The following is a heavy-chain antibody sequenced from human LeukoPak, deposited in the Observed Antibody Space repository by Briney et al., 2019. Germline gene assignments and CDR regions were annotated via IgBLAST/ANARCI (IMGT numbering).Heavy chain of an antibody. CDR1: GVSISSYY. V-gene: IGHV4-59*08. CDR2: FYYSGIA. Sequence: SETLSLACTVSGVSISSYYWTWIRQPPGKGLEWIGNFYYSGIANYNPSLKNRVTMSVDTSKNQFSLNLSSVTAADTAVYYCARLAREADYWGQGTLVTVSS. D-gene: IGHD6-6*01. CDR3: ARLAREADY. J-gene: IGHJ4*02.